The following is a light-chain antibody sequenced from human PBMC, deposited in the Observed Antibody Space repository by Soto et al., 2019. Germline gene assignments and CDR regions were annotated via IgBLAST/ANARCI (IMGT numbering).Light chain of an antibody. Sequence: EIVLTQSPATLSLSPGERATLSCRASQSVSRSLAWYQQKPGQAPRLLIYDASNRATGVPARFSGSGSGADFTLTISSLEPEDFAVYYCQQRSSRPALTFGGGTKVDIK. CDR1: QSVSRS. CDR2: DAS. V-gene: IGKV3-11*01. CDR3: QQRSSRPALT. J-gene: IGKJ4*01.